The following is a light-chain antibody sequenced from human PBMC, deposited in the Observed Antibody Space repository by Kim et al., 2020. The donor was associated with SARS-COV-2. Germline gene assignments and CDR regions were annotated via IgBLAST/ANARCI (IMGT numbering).Light chain of an antibody. CDR1: SSDIGAYEN. Sequence: PGQSFTISCTGSSSDIGAYENVSCYQQHPGKAPKLMISEVTKRSSGVPDRFSGSKSGNTASLTVSGLQVEDEADYYCCSYARTSYVFGTGTKVTVL. CDR2: EVT. CDR3: CSYARTSYV. V-gene: IGLV2-8*01. J-gene: IGLJ1*01.